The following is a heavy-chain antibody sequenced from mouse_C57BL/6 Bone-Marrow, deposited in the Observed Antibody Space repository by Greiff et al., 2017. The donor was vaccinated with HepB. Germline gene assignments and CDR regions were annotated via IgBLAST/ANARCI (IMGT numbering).Heavy chain of an antibody. CDR2: INPSTGGT. V-gene: IGHV1-42*01. Sequence: DVKLQESGPELVKPGASVKISCKASGYSFTGYYMNWVKQSPEKSLEWSGEINPSTGGTTYNQKFKAKTTLTGDQSSSTAYMQLKSLTSEDAAVYYCFSVTTGSYWGQGTLVTVSA. CDR3: FSVTTGSY. CDR1: GYSFTGYY. D-gene: IGHD2-5*01. J-gene: IGHJ3*01.